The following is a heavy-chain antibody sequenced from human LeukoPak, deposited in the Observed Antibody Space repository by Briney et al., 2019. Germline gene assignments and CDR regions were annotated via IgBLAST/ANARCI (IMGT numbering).Heavy chain of an antibody. CDR3: ARAYQRLGELSLPDY. Sequence: ASVKVSCKASGYTFTNYAMNWVRQAPGQVLEWIGWIHPSTGNPTYAQGFTGRFVFSLDTSVSTTYLQISSLKAEDTAVYYCARAYQRLGELSLPDYWGQGTLVTVSS. CDR1: GYTFTNYA. J-gene: IGHJ4*02. D-gene: IGHD3-16*02. CDR2: IHPSTGNP. V-gene: IGHV7-4-1*02.